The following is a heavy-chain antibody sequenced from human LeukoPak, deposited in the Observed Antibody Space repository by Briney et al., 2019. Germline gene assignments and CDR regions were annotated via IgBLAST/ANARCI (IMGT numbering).Heavy chain of an antibody. CDR1: GGSFSGYY. CDR3: ATLVDTAMVTTFDI. J-gene: IGHJ3*02. V-gene: IGHV4-34*01. CDR2: INHSGST. D-gene: IGHD5-18*01. Sequence: SETLSLTCAVYGGSFSGYYWSWIRQPPGKGLEWIGEINHSGSTNYNPSLKSRVTISVDTSKNQFSLKLSSVTAADTAVYYCATLVDTAMVTTFDIWGQGTMVTVSS.